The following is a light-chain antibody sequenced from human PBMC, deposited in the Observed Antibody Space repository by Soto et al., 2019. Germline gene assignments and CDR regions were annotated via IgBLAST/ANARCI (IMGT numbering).Light chain of an antibody. CDR3: PQYVNSLS. Sequence: EIVLSQSPGTLSLSPGQRATLSCRASDYVSSNYLAWYQQKPGQAPRLLIYGASSRVTGVPDRFSGSGSGTDFSLNITTLEPEEFAVYYGPQYVNSLSFGGGTKVEVK. CDR1: DYVSSNY. CDR2: GAS. V-gene: IGKV3-20*01. J-gene: IGKJ4*01.